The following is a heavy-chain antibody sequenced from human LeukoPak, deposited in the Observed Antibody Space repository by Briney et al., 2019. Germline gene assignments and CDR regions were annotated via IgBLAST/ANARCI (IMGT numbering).Heavy chain of an antibody. V-gene: IGHV3-30*03. D-gene: IGHD6-13*01. J-gene: IGHJ4*02. Sequence: GGSLRLSCAASGFTFSSYGMHWVRQAPGKGLEWVAVISYDGSNKYYADSVKGRFTISRDNSKNTLYLQMNSLRAEDTAVYYCNIVAAGTVYWGQGTLVTVSS. CDR3: NIVAAGTVY. CDR2: ISYDGSNK. CDR1: GFTFSSYG.